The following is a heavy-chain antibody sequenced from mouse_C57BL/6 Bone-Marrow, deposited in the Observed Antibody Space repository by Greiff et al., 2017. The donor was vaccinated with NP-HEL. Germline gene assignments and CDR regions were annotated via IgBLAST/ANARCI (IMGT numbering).Heavy chain of an antibody. V-gene: IGHV3-6*01. J-gene: IGHJ2*01. CDR3: ARENEQEYFDY. CDR2: ISYDGSN. Sequence: DVQLQESGPGLVKPSQSLSLTCSVTGYSITSGYYWNWIRQFPGNKLEWMGYISYDGSNNYNPSLKNRISITRDTSKNQFFLKLNSVTTEDTATYYCARENEQEYFDYWGQGTTLTVSS. CDR1: GYSITSGYY.